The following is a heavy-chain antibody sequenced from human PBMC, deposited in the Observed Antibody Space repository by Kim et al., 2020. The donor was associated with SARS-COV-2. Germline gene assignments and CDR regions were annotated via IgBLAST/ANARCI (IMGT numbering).Heavy chain of an antibody. D-gene: IGHD3-16*01. J-gene: IGHJ4*02. CDR3: SRDYDSLWGSYGLDY. Sequence: AASVKGRLTISRDDSNSIVYLQMNSLKPEDTAMYYYSRDYDSLWGSYGLDYWGQGTLVTVSS. V-gene: IGHV3-49*02.